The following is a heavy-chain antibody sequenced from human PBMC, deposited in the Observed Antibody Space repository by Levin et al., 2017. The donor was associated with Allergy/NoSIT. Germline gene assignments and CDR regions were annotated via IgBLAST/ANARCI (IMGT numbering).Heavy chain of an antibody. CDR1: GFTVSTSY. CDR2: IHSGGNT. J-gene: IGHJ4*02. CDR3: ARGSQWLVRDFGY. V-gene: IGHV3-66*01. D-gene: IGHD6-19*01. Sequence: GGSLRLSCAASGFTVSTSYMSWVRQAPGKGLEWVSLIHSGGNTYYADSLTGRFTISTDSSQNSLHLQMNDLRPGDTAMYYCARGSQWLVRDFGYWGQGSLVTVSS.